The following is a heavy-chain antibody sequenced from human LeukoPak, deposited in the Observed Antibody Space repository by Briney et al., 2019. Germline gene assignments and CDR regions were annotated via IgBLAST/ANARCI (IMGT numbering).Heavy chain of an antibody. CDR3: ANGYQYYYGSGSFEY. Sequence: GRSLRLSCAASGFTFSYYGMHWVRQAPGKGLEWVAVISYDGSNKYYADSVKGRFTISRDNSKNTLYLQMNSLRAEDTAVYYCANGYQYYYGSGSFEYWGQGTLVTVSS. CDR1: GFTFSYYG. D-gene: IGHD3-10*01. V-gene: IGHV3-30*18. CDR2: ISYDGSNK. J-gene: IGHJ4*02.